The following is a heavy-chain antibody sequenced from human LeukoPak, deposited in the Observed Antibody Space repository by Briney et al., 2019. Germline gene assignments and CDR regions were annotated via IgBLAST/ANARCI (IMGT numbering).Heavy chain of an antibody. CDR3: ARGGRKSRGVDIVRKKETGYYYYMDV. D-gene: IGHD2-15*01. Sequence: GGSLRLSCAASGFTFSSYLMSWVRQAPGKGLEWVANIKQDGGEKYYVDSVKGRFAISRDNAKNSLYLQMNSLRAEDTAVYYCARGGRKSRGVDIVRKKETGYYYYMDVWGKGTTVTVSS. J-gene: IGHJ6*03. CDR2: IKQDGGEK. CDR1: GFTFSSYL. V-gene: IGHV3-7*01.